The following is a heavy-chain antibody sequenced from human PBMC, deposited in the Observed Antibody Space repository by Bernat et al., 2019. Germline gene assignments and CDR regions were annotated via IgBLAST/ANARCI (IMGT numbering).Heavy chain of an antibody. J-gene: IGHJ4*02. V-gene: IGHV3-33*01. CDR1: GFTFSNYG. Sequence: QVQLVESGGGVVQPGRSLRLSCAASGFTFSNYGMHWVRQAPGKGLEWVAVIWYDGSNKYYADSVKGRFTISRDNSKNTLYLQMNSLRAEDTAVYYCARDSGSYGGLDYWGQGTLVTVSS. CDR2: IWYDGSNK. CDR3: ARDSGSYGGLDY. D-gene: IGHD1-26*01.